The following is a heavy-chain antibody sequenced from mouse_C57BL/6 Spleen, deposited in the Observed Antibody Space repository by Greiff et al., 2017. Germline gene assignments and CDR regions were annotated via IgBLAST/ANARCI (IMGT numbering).Heavy chain of an antibody. Sequence: VKLLESGPELVKPGASVKISCKVSGYSFRRSWLNWVKQRPGKGLEWIGRIYPGDGDTNYNGKFKGKATLTADKSSSTAYMQLSSLTSEDSAVYYCARTVTTGLAMDYWGQGTSVTVSS. CDR2: IYPGDGDT. CDR1: GYSFRRSW. V-gene: IGHV1-82*01. D-gene: IGHD2-12*01. J-gene: IGHJ4*01. CDR3: ARTVTTGLAMDY.